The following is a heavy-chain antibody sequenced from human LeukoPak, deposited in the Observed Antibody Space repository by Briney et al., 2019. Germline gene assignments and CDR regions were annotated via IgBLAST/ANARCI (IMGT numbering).Heavy chain of an antibody. V-gene: IGHV4-34*01. CDR1: GGPFSGYY. J-gene: IGHJ4*02. Sequence: SETLSLTCAVYGGPFSGYYWSWIRQPPGKGLEWIGEIKHSGSTNYNPSLKSRVTISVDTSKNQFSLKLSSVTAADTAVYYCARGGGYRAPIVVVPAAIRFDYWGQGTLVTVSS. CDR2: IKHSGST. CDR3: ARGGGYRAPIVVVPAAIRFDY. D-gene: IGHD2-2*01.